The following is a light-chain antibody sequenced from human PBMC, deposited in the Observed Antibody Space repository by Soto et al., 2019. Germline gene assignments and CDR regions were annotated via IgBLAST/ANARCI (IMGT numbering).Light chain of an antibody. CDR2: TAS. Sequence: DIQMTQSPSSLSASVGDRFTITCRASRDITDYLAWYQQKLGQVPKLLIYTASTLQSGVPSRFTASGSGTDFTLTITGLQPEDFAVYYCQQYNNWPLITFGQGTRLEIK. CDR1: RDITDY. CDR3: QQYNNWPLIT. J-gene: IGKJ5*01. V-gene: IGKV1-27*01.